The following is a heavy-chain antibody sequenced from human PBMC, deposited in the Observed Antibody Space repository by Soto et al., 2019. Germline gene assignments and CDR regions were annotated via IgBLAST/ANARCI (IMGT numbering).Heavy chain of an antibody. CDR3: ARSDDKDILTGCYN. CDR1: GFTFNNYA. V-gene: IGHV3-23*01. Sequence: GGSLRLSCAASGFTFNNYAMAWVRQAPGKGLEWVSSIGHSGYNINYGDSVKGRFTISRDNSNNMLFLEMNGLRAEDTAVYYCARSDDKDILTGCYNWGQGALVTVSS. J-gene: IGHJ4*02. CDR2: IGHSGYNI. D-gene: IGHD3-9*01.